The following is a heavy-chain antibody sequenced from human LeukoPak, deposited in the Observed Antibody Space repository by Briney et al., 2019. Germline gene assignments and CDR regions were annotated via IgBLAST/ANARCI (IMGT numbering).Heavy chain of an antibody. V-gene: IGHV3-74*01. CDR2: INSDGSST. J-gene: IGHJ4*02. D-gene: IGHD4-17*01. Sequence: GGSLRLSCAASGFTFSSYWMHWVRQAPGKGLVWVSRINSDGSSTSYADSVKGRFAISRDNAKNSLYLQMNSLRAEDTALYYCAREDYGDYFDYWGQGTLVTVSS. CDR1: GFTFSSYW. CDR3: AREDYGDYFDY.